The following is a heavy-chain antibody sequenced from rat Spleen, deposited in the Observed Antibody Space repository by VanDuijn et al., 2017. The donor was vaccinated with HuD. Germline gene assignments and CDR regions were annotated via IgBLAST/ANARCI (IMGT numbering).Heavy chain of an antibody. J-gene: IGHJ2*01. CDR3: TRGYNSGYGY. CDR2: ISTGGGNT. CDR1: RFTFSNYG. D-gene: IGHD4-3*01. Sequence: EVQMVESGGGLVQPGRSLKLSCAASRFTFSNYGMAWVRQAPGKGLEWVASISTGGGNTYYRDSVKGRFTISRDNAKSTLYLQMNSLRSEDTATYYCTRGYNSGYGYWGQGVMVTVSS. V-gene: IGHV5S13*01.